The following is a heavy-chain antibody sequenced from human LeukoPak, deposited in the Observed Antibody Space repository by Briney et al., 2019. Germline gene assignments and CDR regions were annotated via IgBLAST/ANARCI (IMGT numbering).Heavy chain of an antibody. CDR1: GGSISSYY. V-gene: IGHV4-59*01. D-gene: IGHD6-13*01. J-gene: IGHJ5*02. Sequence: SETLSLTCTVSGGSISSYYWSWIRRSPGKGLEWIGYIYYSGSTTYNPSLKSRVTISVDTSKNHFSLKLSSLTAADTAVYYCARGAGLNWFDPWGQGTLVTVSS. CDR2: IYYSGST. CDR3: ARGAGLNWFDP.